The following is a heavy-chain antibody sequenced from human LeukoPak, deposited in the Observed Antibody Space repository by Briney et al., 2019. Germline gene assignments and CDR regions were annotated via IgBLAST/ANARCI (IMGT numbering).Heavy chain of an antibody. V-gene: IGHV3-53*05. Sequence: RSGGSLRLSCAASGFTVSSNYMSWVRQAPGKGLEWFSVIYSGGSAFYADSVKGRFTISRDNSKKTVYLQMSSLTIEDTAVYYCAKEPGEGGSAFDYWGQGTLVTVYS. CDR3: AKEPGEGGSAFDY. J-gene: IGHJ4*02. CDR1: GFTVSSNY. D-gene: IGHD3-16*01. CDR2: IYSGGSA.